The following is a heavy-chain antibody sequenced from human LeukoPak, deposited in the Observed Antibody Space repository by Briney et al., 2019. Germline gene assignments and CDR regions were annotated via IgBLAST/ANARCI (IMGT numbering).Heavy chain of an antibody. CDR3: ARGLRGHLSPYYFDY. J-gene: IGHJ4*02. D-gene: IGHD3-10*01. CDR1: GGSFSGYY. V-gene: IGHV4-34*01. Sequence: SETLKLTCAAYGGSFSGYYWHWIRQPPGKGLEWIGEIKHSASTNYNPSLKRRVTISVDTSKNQFSLKLSSVSAADTAVYFCARGLRGHLSPYYFDYWGQGTLVTVSS. CDR2: IKHSAST.